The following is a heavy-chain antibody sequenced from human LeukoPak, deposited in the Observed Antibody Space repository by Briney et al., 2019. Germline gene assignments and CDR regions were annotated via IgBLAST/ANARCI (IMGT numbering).Heavy chain of an antibody. CDR1: GGSINSYF. D-gene: IGHD3-22*01. J-gene: IGHJ4*02. Sequence: SETLSLTCTVSGGSINSYFWTWIRQPAGKGLEWIGRIYTGGSTNYNPSLKSRVTMSVDKSKNQFSLKLSSVTAADTAVYYCARRPYYYDSSGYSIDYWGQGTLVTVSS. V-gene: IGHV4-4*07. CDR2: IYTGGST. CDR3: ARRPYYYDSSGYSIDY.